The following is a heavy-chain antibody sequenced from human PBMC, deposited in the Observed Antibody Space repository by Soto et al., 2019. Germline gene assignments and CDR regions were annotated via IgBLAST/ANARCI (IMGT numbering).Heavy chain of an antibody. J-gene: IGHJ4*02. CDR2: ITYSGGSA. D-gene: IGHD1-7*01. CDR3: AKGITETARGYFDY. Sequence: DAQVLESGGGLVQPGGSLRLSCAASGFTFNNYAMSWVRQAPGKGLEWVSGITYSGGSAYYADSVKGRFTISRDNSKNTVYLQLNSLRAEDTAVYYCAKGITETARGYFDYWGQGTLVTVSS. CDR1: GFTFNNYA. V-gene: IGHV3-23*01.